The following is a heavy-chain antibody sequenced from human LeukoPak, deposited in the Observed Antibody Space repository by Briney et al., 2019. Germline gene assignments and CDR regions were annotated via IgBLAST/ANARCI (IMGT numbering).Heavy chain of an antibody. J-gene: IGHJ6*03. CDR1: GYTFTSYD. D-gene: IGHD3-10*01. CDR3: ARGGKSNYEYYYGSGSRGYYYYYMDV. Sequence: ASVKVSCKASGYTFTSYDINWVRQATGRGLEWMGWMNPNSGNTGYAQKFQGRVTMTRNTSISTAYMELSSLRSEDTAVYYCARGGKSNYEYYYGSGSRGYYYYYMDVWGKGTTVTVSS. V-gene: IGHV1-8*01. CDR2: MNPNSGNT.